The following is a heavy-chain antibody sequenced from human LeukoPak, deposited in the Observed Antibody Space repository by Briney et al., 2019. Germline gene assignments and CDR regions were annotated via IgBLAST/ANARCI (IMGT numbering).Heavy chain of an antibody. CDR1: GGSISSYY. J-gene: IGHJ4*02. D-gene: IGHD2-2*01. Sequence: PSETLSLTCTVSGGSISSYYWTWIRQPPGKGLEWIGYIYYSGITNYNPSLKSRVTISVDTSKNQFSLKLSSVTAADTAVYYCARAPSGVVVPAFFDYWGQGTLVTVSS. CDR2: IYYSGIT. CDR3: ARAPSGVVVPAFFDY. V-gene: IGHV4-59*01.